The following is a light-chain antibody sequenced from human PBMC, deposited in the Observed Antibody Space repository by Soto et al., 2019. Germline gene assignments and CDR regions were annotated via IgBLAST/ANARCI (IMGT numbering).Light chain of an antibody. J-gene: IGKJ5*01. Sequence: DILMTQSPASVSASVGDRVTITCRASQDSAGKLAWYQQKPGKAPNLMIYSTSFLQSGVPSRFSGSGSGTDFTLTISSLQPEDFATYYCQRSKNFPLTFGQGTRLEMK. V-gene: IGKV1-12*01. CDR2: STS. CDR3: QRSKNFPLT. CDR1: QDSAGK.